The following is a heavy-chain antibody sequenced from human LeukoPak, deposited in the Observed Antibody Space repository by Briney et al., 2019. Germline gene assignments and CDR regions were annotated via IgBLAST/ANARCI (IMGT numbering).Heavy chain of an antibody. CDR3: ARDRGYSYGSHSPDYAFDI. V-gene: IGHV7-4-1*02. J-gene: IGHJ3*02. CDR2: INTNTGNP. Sequence: ASVKVSCKASGYTFTSYAMNWVRQAPGQGLEWMGWINTNTGNPTYAQGFTGRFVFSLDTSVSTAYLQISSLKAEDTAVYYCARDRGYSYGSHSPDYAFDIWGQGTMVTVSS. D-gene: IGHD5-18*01. CDR1: GYTFTSYA.